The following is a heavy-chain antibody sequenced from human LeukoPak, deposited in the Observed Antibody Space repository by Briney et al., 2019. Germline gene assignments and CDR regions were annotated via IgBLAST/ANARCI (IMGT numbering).Heavy chain of an antibody. CDR2: IFPSGRT. V-gene: IGHV4-4*07. J-gene: IGHJ4*02. CDR1: GGSISGFY. Sequence: SETLALTCTVSGGSISGFYWNWIRQPAGKGLEWIGRIFPSGRTDYSPSLKSRVTMSLDTSKNQFSLILSSVTAADTALYFCARDRGAVAGYFDYLGQGTQVTVSS. D-gene: IGHD6-19*01. CDR3: ARDRGAVAGYFDY.